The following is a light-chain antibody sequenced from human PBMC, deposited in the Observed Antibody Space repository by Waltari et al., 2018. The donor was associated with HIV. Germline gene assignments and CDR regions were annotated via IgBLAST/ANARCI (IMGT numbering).Light chain of an antibody. Sequence: SYVLTQLPSVSVSPGQTARITCPGDALAKQYAYWFQQKPGQAPVLMISKDNERPSGTPERFSGSSSGTTVTLTISGVQAEDEADYYCQSADSGGTWDVVFGGGTKLTVL. V-gene: IGLV3-25*03. CDR3: QSADSGGTWDVV. CDR1: ALAKQY. CDR2: KDN. J-gene: IGLJ2*01.